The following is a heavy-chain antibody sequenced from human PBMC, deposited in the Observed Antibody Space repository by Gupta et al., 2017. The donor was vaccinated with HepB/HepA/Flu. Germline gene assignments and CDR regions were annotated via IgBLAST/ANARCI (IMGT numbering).Heavy chain of an antibody. V-gene: IGHV4-39*02. CDR1: GASVFTTNYH. Sequence: HLQLQKSSPGLGKPSETLFRSCTISGASVFTTNYHWAWIRQPPGKGLEWFATINYSSGNSYNPALQSRGTISTDTSRNQASLNLTTMTAADTAIYYCGREQLVGANVWFESWGQGSLVTVSS. J-gene: IGHJ5*01. CDR2: INYSSGN. CDR3: GREQLVGANVWFES. D-gene: IGHD1-1*01.